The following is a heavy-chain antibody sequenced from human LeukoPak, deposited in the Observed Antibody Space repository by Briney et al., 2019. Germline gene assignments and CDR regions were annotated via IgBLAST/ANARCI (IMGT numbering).Heavy chain of an antibody. CDR3: ARASMGGRDYHLDS. D-gene: IGHD4/OR15-4a*01. CDR1: GFTFSSYW. J-gene: IGHJ4*02. CDR2: IKQDGTDK. Sequence: GGSLRLSCAASGFTFSSYWMTWVRQAPGKGLKWVANIKQDGTDKYYVDSVKGRFTISRDNAKNSLFLQLGSLRADDTAVYYCARASMGGRDYHLDSWGQGTLVTVSS. V-gene: IGHV3-7*01.